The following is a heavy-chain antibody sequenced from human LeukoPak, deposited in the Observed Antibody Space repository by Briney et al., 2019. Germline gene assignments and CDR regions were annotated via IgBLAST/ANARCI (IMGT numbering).Heavy chain of an antibody. CDR1: GSSISSYY. J-gene: IGHJ4*02. CDR3: AGGGSGSPDFDY. V-gene: IGHV4-59*01. CDR2: IYYSGST. D-gene: IGHD3-10*01. Sequence: PSETLSLTCTVSGSSISSYYWSWIRQPPGKGLEWIGYIYYSGSTNYNPSLKSRVTISVDTSKNQFSLKLSSVTAADTAVYYCAGGGSGSPDFDYWGQGTLVTVSS.